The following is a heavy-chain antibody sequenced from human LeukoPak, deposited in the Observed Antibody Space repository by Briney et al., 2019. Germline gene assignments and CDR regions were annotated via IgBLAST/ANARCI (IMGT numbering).Heavy chain of an antibody. CDR2: IYNSGST. Sequence: SSETLSLTCTVSGASISRHHWSWIRQSPGKRLEWIGYIYNSGSTNHNPSLKSRVTISVDTSKNQFSLKLNSVTAGDTAVYYCAREYYYGSGSAPFFDYWGLGTLVTVSA. J-gene: IGHJ4*02. CDR1: GASISRHH. V-gene: IGHV4-59*11. D-gene: IGHD3-10*01. CDR3: AREYYYGSGSAPFFDY.